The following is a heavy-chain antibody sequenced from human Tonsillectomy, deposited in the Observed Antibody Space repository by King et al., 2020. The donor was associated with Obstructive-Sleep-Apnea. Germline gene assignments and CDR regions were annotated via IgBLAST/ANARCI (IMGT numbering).Heavy chain of an antibody. CDR2: IYYSGTT. Sequence: QLQESGPGLVKPSETLSLTCTVSVGSISSSRYYWGWIRQPPGKGLEWIGSIYYSGTTYYNPSLKSRVTISVDTSKNQFSLKLSSGTAADTAVYYCARSADYGDYLFDYWGQGTLVTVSS. CDR3: ARSADYGDYLFDY. J-gene: IGHJ4*02. V-gene: IGHV4-39*07. CDR1: VGSISSSRYY. D-gene: IGHD4-17*01.